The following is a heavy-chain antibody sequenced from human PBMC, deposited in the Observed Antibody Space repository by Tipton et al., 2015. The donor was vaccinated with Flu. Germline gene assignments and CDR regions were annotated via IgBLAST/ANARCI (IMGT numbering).Heavy chain of an antibody. CDR3: AGQRGDYYGMDV. CDR1: GGSISSYY. V-gene: IGHV4-59*01. J-gene: IGHJ6*02. CDR2: IYYSGST. Sequence: LRLSCTVSGGSISSYYWSWIRQPPGKGLEWIGYIYYSGSTNYNPSLKSRVTISVDTSKNQFSLKLSSVTAADTAVCYCAGQRGDYYGMDVWGQGTTVTVSS.